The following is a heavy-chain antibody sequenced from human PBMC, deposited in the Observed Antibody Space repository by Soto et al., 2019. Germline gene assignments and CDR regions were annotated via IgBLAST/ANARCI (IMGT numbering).Heavy chain of an antibody. Sequence: SETLSLTCAVSGFFISSGNYWGWIRKPPGKGLEWIGSIFHGGNTYYNPSRKSRVTISVDMSKNQFSLKLNSVTAADTAVYYCARARWYDAFDVWGQGTVVTVSS. CDR1: GFFISSGNY. V-gene: IGHV4-38-2*01. D-gene: IGHD2-15*01. CDR3: ARARWYDAFDV. CDR2: IFHGGNT. J-gene: IGHJ3*01.